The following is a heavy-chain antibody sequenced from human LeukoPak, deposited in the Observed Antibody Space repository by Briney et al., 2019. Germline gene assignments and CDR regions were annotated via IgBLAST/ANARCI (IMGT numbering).Heavy chain of an antibody. CDR1: GGHFSSYG. V-gene: IGHV1-69*01. J-gene: IGHJ4*02. CDR3: ARDRDDIAAGYFDY. D-gene: IGHD6-13*01. CDR2: IIPIFGTA. Sequence: PVEGSFKASGGHFSSYGIRGGGPGPGQGGGWMGGIIPIFGTANYAQKFQGRVTITADESTSTAYMELSSLRSEDTAVYYCARDRDDIAAGYFDYWGQGTLVTVSS.